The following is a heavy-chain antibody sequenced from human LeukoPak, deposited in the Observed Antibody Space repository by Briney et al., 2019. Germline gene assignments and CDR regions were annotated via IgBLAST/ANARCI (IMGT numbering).Heavy chain of an antibody. CDR1: GFTLSSYE. V-gene: IGHV3-23*01. J-gene: IGHJ4*02. CDR2: IDGSGVTT. Sequence: GGSLRLSCAASGFTLSSYEMTWVRQAPGKGLEWVSAIDGSGVTTYYADSVKGRFTISRDNSKNTLYLQMNSLRAEDTAIYYCAKDPLVRGMTYDDWGQGALVTVSS. CDR3: AKDPLVRGMTYDD. D-gene: IGHD3-10*01.